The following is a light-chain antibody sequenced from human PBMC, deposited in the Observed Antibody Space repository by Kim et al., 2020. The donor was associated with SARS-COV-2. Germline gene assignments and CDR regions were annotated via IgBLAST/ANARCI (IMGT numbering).Light chain of an antibody. CDR2: YDT. CDR3: QVWYSSSDHWV. Sequence: SYELTQPPSVSVAPGKTARITCGGNNIGSKSVLWYQQKPGQAPVLVISYDTDRPSGIPERFSGSNSGNTATLTISRVEAGDEADYYCQVWYSSSDHWVFGGGTQLTVL. V-gene: IGLV3-21*04. J-gene: IGLJ3*02. CDR1: NIGSKS.